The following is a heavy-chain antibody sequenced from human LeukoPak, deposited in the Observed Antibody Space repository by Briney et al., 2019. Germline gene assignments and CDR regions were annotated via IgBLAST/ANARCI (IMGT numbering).Heavy chain of an antibody. J-gene: IGHJ4*02. V-gene: IGHV3-11*06. CDR2: ISSSSIYT. CDR3: ARDREYYFDS. CDR1: GFALSDYY. Sequence: GGSLRLSCAASGFALSDYYMSWIRQAPGKGLEWVSYISSSSIYTNYADSVKGRFTISRDNAKNSLYLQMNSLRAEDTAVYYCARDREYYFDSWGQGPLVSVSS.